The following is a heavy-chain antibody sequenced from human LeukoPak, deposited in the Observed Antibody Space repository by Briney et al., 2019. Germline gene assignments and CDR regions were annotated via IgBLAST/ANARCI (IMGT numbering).Heavy chain of an antibody. J-gene: IGHJ4*02. V-gene: IGHV3-11*01. D-gene: IGHD3-22*01. Sequence: GGSLRLSCAASGFTFSDYYMNWIRQAPGKGLEWVSYISSSGSPIYYADSVKGRFTISRDNAKNSLYLQMNSLRAEDTAVYYCARELSSGHYWGQGTLVTVSS. CDR3: ARELSSGHY. CDR1: GFTFSDYY. CDR2: ISSSGSPI.